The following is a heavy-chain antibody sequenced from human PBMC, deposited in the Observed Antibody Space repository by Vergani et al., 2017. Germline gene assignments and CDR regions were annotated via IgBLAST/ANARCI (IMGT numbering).Heavy chain of an antibody. V-gene: IGHV4-61*02. CDR2: IYTSGST. J-gene: IGHJ6*02. CDR1: GGSISSGSYY. Sequence: QVQLQESGPGLVKPSQTLSLTCTVSGGSISSGSYYWSWIRQPAGKGLEWIGRIYTSGSTNYNPSLKSRVTISVDTSKNQFSLKLSSVTAADTAVYYCARDKARSAVTKYYYYYGMDVWGQGTTVTVSS. CDR3: ARDKARSAVTKYYYYYGMDV. D-gene: IGHD4-11*01.